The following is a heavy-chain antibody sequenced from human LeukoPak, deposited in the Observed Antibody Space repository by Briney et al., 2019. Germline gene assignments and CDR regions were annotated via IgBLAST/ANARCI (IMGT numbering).Heavy chain of an antibody. CDR3: ARSFSSWSSHFGY. V-gene: IGHV4-34*01. CDR2: INHSGST. Sequence: SETLSLTCAVYGGSFSGYYWSWIRQPPGKGLEWIGEINHSGSTNYNPSLKSRVTISVDTSKNQFSLKLSSVTAADTAVYYYARSFSSWSSHFGYWGQGTLVTVSS. CDR1: GGSFSGYY. D-gene: IGHD6-13*01. J-gene: IGHJ4*02.